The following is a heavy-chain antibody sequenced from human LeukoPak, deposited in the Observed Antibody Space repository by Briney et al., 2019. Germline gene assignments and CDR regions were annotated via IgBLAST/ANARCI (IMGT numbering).Heavy chain of an antibody. CDR1: GFAFSRIA. Sequence: GGPLRLPCAASGFAFSRIAMSWVRKSPGKGLEGVSAIRSNGETVYDADSVKGRLTISRDNSTQTLFLQMSRLRVEDTATCFCVKGQDLDDGMFDSWGQGTLVTVSS. J-gene: IGHJ4*02. V-gene: IGHV3-23*01. CDR2: IRSNGETV. D-gene: IGHD1-1*01. CDR3: VKGQDLDDGMFDS.